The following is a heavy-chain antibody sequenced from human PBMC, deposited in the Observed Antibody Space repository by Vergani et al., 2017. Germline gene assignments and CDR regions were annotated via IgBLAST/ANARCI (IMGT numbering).Heavy chain of an antibody. D-gene: IGHD5-18*01. CDR3: ARVQQGSSXFDP. V-gene: IGHV3-30-3*01. CDR2: ISYDGSNK. Sequence: QVHLVESGGGVVQPGRSLRLSCAASGFTFSSYAMHWVRQAPGKGLEWVAVISYDGSNKYYADSVKGRFTISRDNSKNTLYLQMNSLRAEDTAVYYCARVQQGSSXFDPWGQGTLVTVSS. CDR1: GFTFSSYA. J-gene: IGHJ5*02.